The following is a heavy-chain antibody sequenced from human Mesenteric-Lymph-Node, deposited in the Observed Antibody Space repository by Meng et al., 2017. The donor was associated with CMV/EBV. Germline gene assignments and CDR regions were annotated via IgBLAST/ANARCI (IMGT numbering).Heavy chain of an antibody. V-gene: IGHV4-38-2*02. CDR3: AREWYYYDSSGYWVS. CDR1: GGSFGGYY. D-gene: IGHD3-22*01. CDR2: IYHSGST. J-gene: IGHJ4*02. Sequence: SETLSLTCAVYGGSFGGYYWGWIRQPPGKGLEWIGSIYHSGSTYYNPSLKSRVTISVDTSKNQFSLKLGSVTAADTAVYYCAREWYYYDSSGYWVSWGQGTLVTVSS.